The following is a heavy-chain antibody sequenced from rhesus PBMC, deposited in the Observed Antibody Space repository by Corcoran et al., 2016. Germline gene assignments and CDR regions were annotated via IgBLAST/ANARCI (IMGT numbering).Heavy chain of an antibody. CDR1: GASISSYW. V-gene: IGHV4-80*01. CDR3: ARGSGSGLFDY. Sequence: QVQLQESGPGLVKPSETLSLTCAVSGASISSYWCNWIRQPPGKGLEWIGEINGNSGVTTSDPSIKMRVIISTDASKNQFSLKLTSVTAADTAVYYCARGSGSGLFDYWGQGVLVTVSS. D-gene: IGHD6-31*01. CDR2: INGNSGVT. J-gene: IGHJ4*01.